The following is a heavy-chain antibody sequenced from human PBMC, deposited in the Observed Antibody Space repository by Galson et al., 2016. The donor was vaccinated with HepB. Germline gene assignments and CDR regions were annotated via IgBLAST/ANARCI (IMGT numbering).Heavy chain of an antibody. J-gene: IGHJ4*02. CDR3: ARAPSHDYSTSDY. CDR1: GFIFSGYW. D-gene: IGHD4-11*01. Sequence: SLRLSCAASGFIFSGYWMHWVRQAPGRGPIWVSCITGDGRGTRYADYVKGRFTISRDNDKNTVYLQMNSPRVEDTAVYYCARAPSHDYSTSDYWGQGIKVTVSS. V-gene: IGHV3-74*01. CDR2: ITGDGRGT.